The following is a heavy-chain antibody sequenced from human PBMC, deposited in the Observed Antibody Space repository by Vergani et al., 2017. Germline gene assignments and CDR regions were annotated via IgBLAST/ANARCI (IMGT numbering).Heavy chain of an antibody. CDR2: ISAYNGNT. D-gene: IGHD3-3*01. CDR1: GYTLTELS. V-gene: IGHV1-18*01. Sequence: QVQLVQSGAEVKKPGASVKVSCKVSGYTLTELSMHWVRQAPGKGLEWMGWISAYNGNTNYAQKLQGRVTMTTDTSTSTAYMELRSLRSDDTAVYYCARLLRFGNWFDPWGQGTLVTVSS. CDR3: ARLLRFGNWFDP. J-gene: IGHJ5*02.